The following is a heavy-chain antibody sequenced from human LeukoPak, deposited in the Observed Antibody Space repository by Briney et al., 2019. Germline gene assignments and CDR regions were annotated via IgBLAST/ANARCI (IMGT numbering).Heavy chain of an antibody. V-gene: IGHV4-4*07. CDR3: ARGRFCSADICSGGDAFDI. CDR2: IYSRGST. CDR1: GGSISSYY. D-gene: IGHD3-3*01. J-gene: IGHJ3*02. Sequence: SETLSLTCTVSGGSISSYYWSWIRQPAGKGLEWIGRIYSRGSTNYSPSLKSRVTMSLDTSKNQFSPKLSSLTAADTALYYCARGRFCSADICSGGDAFDIWGQGTMVSVSS.